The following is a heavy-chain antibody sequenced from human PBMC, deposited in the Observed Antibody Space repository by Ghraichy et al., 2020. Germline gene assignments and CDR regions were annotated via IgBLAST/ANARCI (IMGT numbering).Heavy chain of an antibody. CDR2: IWYDGSNK. CDR3: ARAPLGYCSGGSCYYYYGMDV. J-gene: IGHJ6*02. D-gene: IGHD2-15*01. CDR1: GFTFSSYG. V-gene: IGHV3-33*01. Sequence: GGSLRLSCAASGFTFSSYGMHWVRQAPGKGLEWVAVIWYDGSNKYYADSVKGRFTISRDNSKNTLYLQMNSLRAEDTAVYYCARAPLGYCSGGSCYYYYGMDVWCQGTTVTVSS.